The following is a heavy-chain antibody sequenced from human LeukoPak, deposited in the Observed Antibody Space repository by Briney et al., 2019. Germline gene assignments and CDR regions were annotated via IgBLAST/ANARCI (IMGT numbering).Heavy chain of an antibody. CDR1: GGSFSGYY. D-gene: IGHD3-22*01. V-gene: IGHV4-34*01. CDR2: INHSGST. Sequence: SETLSLTCAVYGGSFSGYYWSWIRQPPGKGLEWIGEINHSGSTNYNPSLKSRVTISVDTSKNQFSLKLSSVTAADTAVYYCARGPVGSGYYNPFGYWGQGTLVTVSS. CDR3: ARGPVGSGYYNPFGY. J-gene: IGHJ4*02.